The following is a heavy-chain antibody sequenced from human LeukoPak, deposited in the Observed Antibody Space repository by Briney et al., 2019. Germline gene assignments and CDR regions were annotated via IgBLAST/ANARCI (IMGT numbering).Heavy chain of an antibody. V-gene: IGHV4-39*01. J-gene: IGHJ5*02. CDR2: IYYSGST. Sequence: PSETLFLTCTVSGGSISSSSYYWGWIRQPPGKGLEWIGSIYYSGSTYYNPSLKSRVTISVDTSKNQFSLKLSSVTAADTAVYYCARHPLWFGVVGWFDPWGQGTLVTVSS. D-gene: IGHD3-10*01. CDR1: GGSISSSSYY. CDR3: ARHPLWFGVVGWFDP.